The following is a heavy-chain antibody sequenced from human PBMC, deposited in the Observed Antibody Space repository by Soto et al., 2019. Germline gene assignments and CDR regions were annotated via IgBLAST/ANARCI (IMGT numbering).Heavy chain of an antibody. CDR2: ISYDGSNR. Sequence: QVQLVESGGGVVQPGRSLRLSCAASGFIFSDYSMHWVRQAPGKGLEWVADISYDGSNRNYADSVKGRFTISRDNSKGTLYLQMNSLRAEDTAAYYCAGLATAASSHYGMDVWGQGTTVTVSS. J-gene: IGHJ6*02. CDR3: AGLATAASSHYGMDV. V-gene: IGHV3-30-3*01. D-gene: IGHD6-13*01. CDR1: GFIFSDYS.